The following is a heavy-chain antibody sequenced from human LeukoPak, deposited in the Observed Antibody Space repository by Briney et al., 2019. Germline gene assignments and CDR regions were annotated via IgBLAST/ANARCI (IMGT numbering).Heavy chain of an antibody. Sequence: ASVKVSCKASGYTFTSYYMHWVRQPPGQGLEGMGWINPSSGGTNYAQKFQGRVTMTRDTSISTAYMELSRLRSDDMAVYYCARATLRYFDWLLGFDYWGQGALVTVSS. CDR1: GYTFTSYY. CDR2: INPSSGGT. J-gene: IGHJ4*02. CDR3: ARATLRYFDWLLGFDY. D-gene: IGHD3-9*01. V-gene: IGHV1-2*02.